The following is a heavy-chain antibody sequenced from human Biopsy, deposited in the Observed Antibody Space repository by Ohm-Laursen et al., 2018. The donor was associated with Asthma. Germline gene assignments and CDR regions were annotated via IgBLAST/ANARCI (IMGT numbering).Heavy chain of an antibody. CDR3: ARTYYDFLTGQVKDVFGV. CDR1: GYNFISFA. Sequence: SSVKVSCNASGYNFISFAIHWVRQAPGQRLEWMGWVNTGNGDTKYPQKFQGRVTITRDTSASTAYMELRSLRSEDTATYYCARTYYDFLTGQVKDVFGVWGQGTMVTVSS. D-gene: IGHD3-9*01. V-gene: IGHV1-3*04. J-gene: IGHJ3*01. CDR2: VNTGNGDT.